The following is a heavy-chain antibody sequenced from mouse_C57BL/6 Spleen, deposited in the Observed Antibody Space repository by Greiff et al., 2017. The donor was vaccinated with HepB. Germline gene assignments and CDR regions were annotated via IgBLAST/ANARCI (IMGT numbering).Heavy chain of an antibody. CDR1: GYSFTGYF. D-gene: IGHD2-12*01. V-gene: IGHV1-20*01. Sequence: VHVKQSGPELVKPGDSVKISCKASGYSFTGYFMNWVMQSHGKSLEWIGRINPYNGDTFYNQKFKGKATLTVDKSSSTAHMELRSLTSEDSAVYYCARSRIYYSLDYWGQGTTLTVSS. CDR3: ARSRIYYSLDY. CDR2: INPYNGDT. J-gene: IGHJ2*01.